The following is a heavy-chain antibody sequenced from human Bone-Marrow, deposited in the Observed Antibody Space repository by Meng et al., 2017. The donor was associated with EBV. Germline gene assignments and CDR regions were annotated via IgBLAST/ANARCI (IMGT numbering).Heavy chain of an antibody. D-gene: IGHD5-12*01. Sequence: QVRVHALVPGLCRPAHALSLTCACSAVAISGGGYYVSWIRQPPGKGLEWIGYIYYSGSTYYNPSLKSRFTISVDTSKNPFSLKLSSVTAADTAVYYCARGYCGYAIDYWGQGTLVTVSS. J-gene: IGHJ4*02. CDR3: ARGYCGYAIDY. CDR2: IYYSGST. V-gene: IGHV4-30-4*01. CDR1: AVAISGGGYY.